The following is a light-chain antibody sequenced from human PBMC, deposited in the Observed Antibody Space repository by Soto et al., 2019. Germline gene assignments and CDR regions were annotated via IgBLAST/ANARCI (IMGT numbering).Light chain of an antibody. Sequence: EIVLTQSPGTLSLSPGDRATLSCRASQSVSSNFLAWYQQKPGQAPRLLVYGASSRATGIPDRFSGSGSGTDVTLTISRLEPEDFAVYYCQQYCNSPPWTFGQGTKVEIK. J-gene: IGKJ1*01. V-gene: IGKV3-20*01. CDR2: GAS. CDR3: QQYCNSPPWT. CDR1: QSVSSNF.